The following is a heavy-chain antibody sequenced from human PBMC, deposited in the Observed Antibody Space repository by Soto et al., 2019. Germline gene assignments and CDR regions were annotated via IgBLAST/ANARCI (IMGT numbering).Heavy chain of an antibody. CDR3: ARQLEYSFDYYYYYMDV. Sequence: ASVKVSCKASGYTFTSYDINWVRQATGQGLEWMGWMNPNSGNTGYAQKFQGRVTMTRNTSISTAYMELSSLRSEDTAVYYCARQLEYSFDYYYYYMDVWGKGTTVTVSS. V-gene: IGHV1-8*01. D-gene: IGHD6-6*01. CDR2: MNPNSGNT. CDR1: GYTFTSYD. J-gene: IGHJ6*03.